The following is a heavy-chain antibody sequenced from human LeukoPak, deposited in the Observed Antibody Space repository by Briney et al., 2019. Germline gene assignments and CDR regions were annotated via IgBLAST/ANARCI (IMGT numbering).Heavy chain of an antibody. CDR2: INPNSGGT. D-gene: IGHD6-19*01. J-gene: IGHJ4*02. Sequence: ASVKVSCKASGYTFTVYYMHWVRQAPGQGLEWMGWINPNSGGTNYAHKFEVRVTMTRDTSISTAYMELSRLRSDDTAVYYCARDLSGWYYFDYWGQGTLVTVSS. V-gene: IGHV1-2*07. CDR3: ARDLSGWYYFDY. CDR1: GYTFTVYY.